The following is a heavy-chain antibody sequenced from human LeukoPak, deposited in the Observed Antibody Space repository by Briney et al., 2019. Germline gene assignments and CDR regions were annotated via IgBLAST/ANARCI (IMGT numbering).Heavy chain of an antibody. J-gene: IGHJ4*02. D-gene: IGHD3-16*01. V-gene: IGHV3-23*01. CDR3: PKVWGWGIGSY. CDR1: GFTFTSYA. CDR2: IGGGGGST. Sequence: GGSLRLSCAPSGFTFTSYAMSGVPQAPGEGVECVSAIGGGGGSTYYADSVKGRFTTPRDNSKNTLYLQMTSRRAEDTAVYYFPKVWGWGIGSYWGEGTLGSVSS.